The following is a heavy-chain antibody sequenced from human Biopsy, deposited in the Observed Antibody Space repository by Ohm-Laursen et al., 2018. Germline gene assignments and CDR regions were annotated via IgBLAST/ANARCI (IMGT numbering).Heavy chain of an antibody. J-gene: IGHJ5*02. CDR3: GRAVRNQLLTDP. V-gene: IGHV1-8*01. D-gene: IGHD1-7*01. CDR1: GYTFTSYD. CDR2: LNPVSGNS. Sequence: SVKVSCKASGYTFTSYDITWARQASGQGPEWIGWLNPVSGNSNFGQKVRGRVTVTSDTSISTAYMELSGLTSDDTATYYCGRAVRNQLLTDPWGQGTLVTVTS.